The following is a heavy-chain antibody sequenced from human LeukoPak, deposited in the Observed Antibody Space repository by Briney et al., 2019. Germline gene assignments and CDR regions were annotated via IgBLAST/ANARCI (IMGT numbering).Heavy chain of an antibody. Sequence: SETLSLTCTVSSGSISSSSYFWVWIRQPPGKGLEWIGSIYYSGSTYYNPSLKSRVTISVDTSKNQFSLKLNSVSAADTAVYYCARHPHPKSSSGLVVPYWGQGTLVTVSS. CDR3: ARHPHPKSSSGLVVPY. V-gene: IGHV4-39*01. J-gene: IGHJ4*02. CDR1: SGSISSSSYF. CDR2: IYYSGST. D-gene: IGHD6-6*01.